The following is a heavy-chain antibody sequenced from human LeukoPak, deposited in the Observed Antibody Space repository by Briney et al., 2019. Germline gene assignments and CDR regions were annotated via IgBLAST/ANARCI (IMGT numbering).Heavy chain of an antibody. D-gene: IGHD1-7*01. V-gene: IGHV4-39*07. CDR2: IYYSGST. CDR1: GGSISSSSYY. CDR3: ARFLWNYVWL. J-gene: IGHJ4*02. Sequence: ASETLSLTCTVSGGSISSSSYYWGWIRQPPGKGLEWTGSIYYSGSTYYNPSLKSRVTISVDTSKNQFSLKLSSVTAADTAVYYCARFLWNYVWLWGQGTLVTVSS.